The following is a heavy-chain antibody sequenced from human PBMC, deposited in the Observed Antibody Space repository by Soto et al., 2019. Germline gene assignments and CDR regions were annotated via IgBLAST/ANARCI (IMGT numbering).Heavy chain of an antibody. CDR1: GFTFSSYS. CDR2: ISSSSSYI. J-gene: IGHJ6*02. D-gene: IGHD2-15*01. V-gene: IGHV3-21*01. CDR3: ARDQGYCSGGSCYPYGMDV. Sequence: DVQLVESGGGLVKPGGSLRLSCAASGFTFSSYSMNWVRQAPGKGLEWVSSISSSSSYIYYADSVKGRFTISRDNAKNSLYLQMNSLRAEDTAVYYCARDQGYCSGGSCYPYGMDVWGQGTTVTVSS.